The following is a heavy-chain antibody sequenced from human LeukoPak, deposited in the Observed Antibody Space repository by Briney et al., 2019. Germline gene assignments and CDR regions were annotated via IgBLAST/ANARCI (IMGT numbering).Heavy chain of an antibody. CDR3: ARGHDYDSSVAY. J-gene: IGHJ4*02. V-gene: IGHV3-66*01. Sequence: QSGGSLRLSCAASGFTVSSNYMSWVRQAPGKGLEWVSVICSGGSTYYADSVKGRFTISRDNSKNTVDLQMNSLRAEDTAVYYCARGHDYDSSVAYWGQGTLVTVSS. D-gene: IGHD3-22*01. CDR1: GFTVSSNY. CDR2: ICSGGST.